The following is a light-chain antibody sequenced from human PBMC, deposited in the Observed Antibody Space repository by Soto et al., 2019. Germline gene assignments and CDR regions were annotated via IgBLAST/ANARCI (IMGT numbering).Light chain of an antibody. J-gene: IGKJ5*01. CDR1: QSVTSTY. CDR2: GAS. CDR3: QQYVSPPIT. V-gene: IGKV3-20*01. Sequence: EIVLTQSPGTLSLSPGERATLSCRASQSVTSTYLGWYQQKPGQAPSLLIYGASSRATGIPDRFSGSGSGTDCTLTISRLEPEDFAVYYCQQYVSPPITFGQGTRLEIK.